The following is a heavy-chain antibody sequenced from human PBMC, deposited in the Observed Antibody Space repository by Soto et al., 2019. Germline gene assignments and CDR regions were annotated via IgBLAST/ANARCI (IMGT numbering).Heavy chain of an antibody. CDR1: GFTFSDYY. V-gene: IGHV3-11*01. D-gene: IGHD3-9*01. CDR2: ISSSGSTI. Sequence: GGSLRLSCAASGFTFSDYYMSWIRQAPGKGLEWVSYISSSGSTIYYADSVKGRFTISRDNAKNSLYLQMNSLRAEDTAVYYCARLPPPFDDILTPFDYWGQGTLVTVSS. J-gene: IGHJ4*02. CDR3: ARLPPPFDDILTPFDY.